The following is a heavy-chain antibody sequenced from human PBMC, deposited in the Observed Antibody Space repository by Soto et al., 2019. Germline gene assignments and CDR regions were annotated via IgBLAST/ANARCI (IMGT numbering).Heavy chain of an antibody. Sequence: VLLLESGGGLVQPGGSLRLSCAASGFTFSSYAMSWVRQAPGKGLEWVSAISGSGGSTYYADSVKGRFTSSRDNSKNTLYLQMNSLRAGDTAVYYCAKGAGGSYFSYSDWGQGTLVTVSS. D-gene: IGHD1-26*01. CDR2: ISGSGGST. CDR1: GFTFSSYA. V-gene: IGHV3-23*01. CDR3: AKGAGGSYFSYSD. J-gene: IGHJ4*02.